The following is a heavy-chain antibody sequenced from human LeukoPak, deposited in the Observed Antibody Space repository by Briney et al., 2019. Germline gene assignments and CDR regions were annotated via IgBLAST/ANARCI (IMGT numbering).Heavy chain of an antibody. J-gene: IGHJ4*02. V-gene: IGHV1-69*05. Sequence: SVKVSCKASGGTFSSYAIRWVRQAPGQGLELMGGIIPIFGTANYAQKFQGRVTITTDESTNTAYMELSSLRSEDTAVYYCARSRRGSVLVDYWGQGTLVTVSS. CDR2: IIPIFGTA. CDR1: GGTFSSYA. D-gene: IGHD3-10*01. CDR3: ARSRRGSVLVDY.